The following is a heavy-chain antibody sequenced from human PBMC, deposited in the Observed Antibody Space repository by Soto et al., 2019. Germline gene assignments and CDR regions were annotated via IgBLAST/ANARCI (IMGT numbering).Heavy chain of an antibody. Sequence: EVQLVESGGGLVQPGGSLRLSCAASGFTFSSYWMSWVRQAPGKGLEWVANIKQDGSEKYYVDSVKGRFTIPRDNAKNSRYLHMNGLGGEDAAVYYCARVWYDFWSGYYNYYYYYMDVWGKGTTVTVSS. V-gene: IGHV3-7*01. CDR1: GFTFSSYW. CDR3: ARVWYDFWSGYYNYYYYYMDV. CDR2: IKQDGSEK. J-gene: IGHJ6*03. D-gene: IGHD3-3*01.